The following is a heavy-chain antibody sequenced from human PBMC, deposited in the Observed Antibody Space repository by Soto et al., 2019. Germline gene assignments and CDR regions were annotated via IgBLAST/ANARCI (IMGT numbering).Heavy chain of an antibody. CDR3: ANSVLVGVTQGGW. D-gene: IGHD1-26*01. CDR1: GFTFSTYA. V-gene: IGHV3-23*01. J-gene: IGHJ4*02. CDR2: LSGSGGTT. Sequence: EVQLLESGGGLVQPGGSLRLSCAASGFTFSTYAMSWVRQAPGKGLEWVSGLSGSGGTTYYADSVKGRFTISRDNSRNTLYLQLNSLRAEDTAVYYCANSVLVGVTQGGWWGQGTLVTVSS.